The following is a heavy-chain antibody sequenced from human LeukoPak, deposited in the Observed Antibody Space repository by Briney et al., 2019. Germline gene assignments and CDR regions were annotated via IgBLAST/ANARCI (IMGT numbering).Heavy chain of an antibody. Sequence: PETLSLTCTVSGGSISSYYWSWIRQPPGKGLEWIGYIYYSGSTNYNPSLRSRVTISVDLSKNQFSLKLSSVTAADTAVYYCARSDNSGSYSAIDYWGQGTLVTVSS. CDR2: IYYSGST. CDR1: GGSISSYY. V-gene: IGHV4-59*12. D-gene: IGHD1-26*01. J-gene: IGHJ4*02. CDR3: ARSDNSGSYSAIDY.